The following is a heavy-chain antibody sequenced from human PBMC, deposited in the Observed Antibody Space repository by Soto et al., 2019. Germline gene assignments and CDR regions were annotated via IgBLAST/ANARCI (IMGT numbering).Heavy chain of an antibody. CDR1: GFTFSGFG. J-gene: IGHJ4*02. D-gene: IGHD3-10*01. CDR3: ARAAYYGSGSYAY. CDR2: IWYDGSIK. Sequence: QVQLVESGGGVVQPGRSLRLSCAASGFTFSGFGMHWVRQAPGKGLEWVAVIWYDGSIKYYADSVKGRFTISRDDSKNTLYLQMNSLRAEDTSVYYCARAAYYGSGSYAYWGQGTLVTVSS. V-gene: IGHV3-33*01.